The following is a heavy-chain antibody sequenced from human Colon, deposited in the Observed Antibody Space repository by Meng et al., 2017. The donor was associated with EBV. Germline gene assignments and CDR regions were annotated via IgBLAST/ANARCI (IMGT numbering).Heavy chain of an antibody. D-gene: IGHD5-18*01. V-gene: IGHV4-4*02. J-gene: IGHJ4*02. CDR2: IYHSGST. CDR3: ARGGYYSFDY. CDR1: GGSISSVYW. Sequence: VPVPESGTGLVKPSETLSLTCAVSGGSISSVYWWTWVRQSPGKGLEWIGEIYHSGSTNYNPSLKSRVTISVDKSKNQFSLKLTSVTAADTAVYYCARGGYYSFDYWGQRTLVTVSS.